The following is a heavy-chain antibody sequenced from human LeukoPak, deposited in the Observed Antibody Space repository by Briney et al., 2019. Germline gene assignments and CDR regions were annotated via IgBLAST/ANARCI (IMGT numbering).Heavy chain of an antibody. CDR3: AIRNCSGGSCLPEFYYYYLDV. Sequence: ASVKVSCKISGSSLTESSIHWVRQPPGKGLEWMGGFDPEDVETIYAEKFQGRVTLTDDRSTDTAYMELTRLTREDTAMYYSAIRNCSGGSCLPEFYYYYLDVWGTGTTVTVSS. D-gene: IGHD2-15*01. CDR2: FDPEDVET. CDR1: GSSLTESS. J-gene: IGHJ6*03. V-gene: IGHV1-24*01.